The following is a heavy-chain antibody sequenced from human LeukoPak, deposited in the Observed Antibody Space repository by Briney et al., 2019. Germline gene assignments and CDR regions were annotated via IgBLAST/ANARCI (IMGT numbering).Heavy chain of an antibody. J-gene: IGHJ4*02. Sequence: PGGSLRLSCAASGFTFRHYGMQWVRLTPGKGLEWVAFTRDDDTNKYYADSVKGRFTISRDNSKNTLYLQMNSLRAEDTAVYYCAKVGVRFLEWLPDYWGQGTLVTVSS. V-gene: IGHV3-30*02. CDR3: AKVGVRFLEWLPDY. CDR1: GFTFRHYG. D-gene: IGHD3-3*01. CDR2: TRDDDTNK.